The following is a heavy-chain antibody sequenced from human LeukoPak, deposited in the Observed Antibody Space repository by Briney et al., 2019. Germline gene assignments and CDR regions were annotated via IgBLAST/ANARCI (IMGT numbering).Heavy chain of an antibody. D-gene: IGHD3-22*01. CDR1: GYTFTSYG. V-gene: IGHV1-18*01. J-gene: IGHJ4*02. CDR3: ARDGTWGRYYYDSTGYDYYFDY. Sequence: GASVKVSCKASGYTFTSYGISWVRQAPGQGLEWMGWISPYSGNTNYAQKLQGRATMTTDTSTSTAYMELRSLRSDDAAVYYCARDGTWGRYYYDSTGYDYYFDYWGQGTLVTVSS. CDR2: ISPYSGNT.